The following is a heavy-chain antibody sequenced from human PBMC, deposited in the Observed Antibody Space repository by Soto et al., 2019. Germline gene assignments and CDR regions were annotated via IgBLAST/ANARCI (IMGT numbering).Heavy chain of an antibody. CDR3: ARDPWNY. V-gene: IGHV1-46*01. D-gene: IGHD1-1*01. CDR2: ISPSGSST. J-gene: IGHJ4*02. CDR1: GYTFTSYY. Sequence: GASVKVSCKASGYTFTSYYMHWVRQAPGQGLEWMGIISPSGSSTSYAQKLQGRVTMTSDTSTSTVYMELSSLRSEDTAVYYCARDPWNYWGQGTLVTVPQ.